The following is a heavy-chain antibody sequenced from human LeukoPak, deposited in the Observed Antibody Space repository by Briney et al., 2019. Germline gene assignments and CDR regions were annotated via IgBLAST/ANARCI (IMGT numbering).Heavy chain of an antibody. CDR2: IIPIFGTA. CDR1: RYIITTYG. D-gene: IGHD1-1*01. Sequence: GASVNVSCKASRYIITTYGITWVRQAPGQGLEWMGGIIPIFGTANYAQKFQGRVTITADKSTSTAYMELSSLRSEDTAVYYCARRMEGWFDPWGQGTLVTVSS. V-gene: IGHV1-69*06. J-gene: IGHJ5*02. CDR3: ARRMEGWFDP.